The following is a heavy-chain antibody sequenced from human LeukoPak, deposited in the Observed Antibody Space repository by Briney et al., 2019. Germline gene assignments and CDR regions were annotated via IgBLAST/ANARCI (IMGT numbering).Heavy chain of an antibody. CDR2: INHSGST. Sequence: PSETLSLTCAVYGGSFSGYYWSWIRQPPGKGLEWIGEINHSGSTNYNPSLKSRVTISVDTSKNQFSLKLSSVTAADTAVYYCVRGDYVWGSYRYFPSGLYFDYRGQGTLVTVSS. D-gene: IGHD3-16*02. CDR3: VRGDYVWGSYRYFPSGLYFDY. V-gene: IGHV4-34*01. CDR1: GGSFSGYY. J-gene: IGHJ4*02.